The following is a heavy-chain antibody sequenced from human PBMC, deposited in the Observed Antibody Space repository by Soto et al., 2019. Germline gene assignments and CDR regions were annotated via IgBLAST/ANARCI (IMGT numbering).Heavy chain of an antibody. CDR2: ISSSTSYV. CDR1: GFTFSRYG. V-gene: IGHV3-21*02. CDR3: ARDPSEGRVGNWFES. D-gene: IGHD2-2*01. Sequence: EVQLVESGGGLVKHGGSLRLSCAASGFTFSRYGMNWLRQAPGKGLEWVASISSSTSYVYYADSVKGRFSTSRDNVKNILYLEMYGLRTEDTAVYYCARDPSEGRVGNWFESWGQGTLVTVSS. J-gene: IGHJ5*01.